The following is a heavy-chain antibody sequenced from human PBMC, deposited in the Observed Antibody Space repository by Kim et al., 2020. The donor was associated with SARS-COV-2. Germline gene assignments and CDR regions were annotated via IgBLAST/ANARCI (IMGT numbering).Heavy chain of an antibody. CDR3: TRSSKDYGSGSPPFLYYYYYGMDV. J-gene: IGHJ6*02. CDR1: GFTFGDYA. V-gene: IGHV3-49*03. D-gene: IGHD3-10*01. CDR2: IRSKAYGGTT. Sequence: GGSLRLSCTASGFTFGDYAMSWFRQAPGKGLEWVGFIRSKAYGGTTEYAASVKGRFTISRDDSKSIAYLQMNSLKTEDTAVYYCTRSSKDYGSGSPPFLYYYYYGMDVWGQGTTVTVSS.